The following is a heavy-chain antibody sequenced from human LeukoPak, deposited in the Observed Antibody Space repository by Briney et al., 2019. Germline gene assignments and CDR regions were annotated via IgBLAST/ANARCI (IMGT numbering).Heavy chain of an antibody. D-gene: IGHD3-22*01. Sequence: ASVKVSCKASGYTFTSYAMHWVRQAPGQGLEWMGWINAGNGNTKYSQKFQGRVTITRDTSASTAYMELSSLRSEDTAVYYCAREGVTYYYDSSGQNWFDPWGQGTLVTVSS. CDR3: AREGVTYYYDSSGQNWFDP. J-gene: IGHJ5*02. V-gene: IGHV1-3*01. CDR1: GYTFTSYA. CDR2: INAGNGNT.